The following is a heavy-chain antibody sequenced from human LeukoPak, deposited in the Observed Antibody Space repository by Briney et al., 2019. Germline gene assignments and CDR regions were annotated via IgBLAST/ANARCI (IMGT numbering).Heavy chain of an antibody. D-gene: IGHD2-15*01. CDR3: ARGGSIYCSGDSCYPGDY. CDR1: GFTFSDYW. J-gene: IGHJ4*02. CDR2: INADEDRA. Sequence: GGSLRLSCAASGFTFSDYWMHWVRQAPGKGLVWVSHINADEDRAAYADSVKGRFTISRDNARNTLYLQMNSLRAEDTAVYYCARGGSIYCSGDSCYPGDYWGQGTLVTVSS. V-gene: IGHV3-74*01.